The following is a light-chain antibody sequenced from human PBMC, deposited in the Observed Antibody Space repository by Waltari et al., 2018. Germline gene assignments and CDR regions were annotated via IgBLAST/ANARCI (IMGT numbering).Light chain of an antibody. Sequence: DIQMTQSPSTVSASLGDRVTITCRASQNLNTFLSWYQQKPGAVPNLLIYDASTLERGVPSRFSGSGSGTHFTLTISSLQPEDFATYYCLQDYNYPWTFGQGTKVEIK. V-gene: IGKV1-5*01. CDR3: LQDYNYPWT. CDR1: QNLNTF. CDR2: DAS. J-gene: IGKJ1*01.